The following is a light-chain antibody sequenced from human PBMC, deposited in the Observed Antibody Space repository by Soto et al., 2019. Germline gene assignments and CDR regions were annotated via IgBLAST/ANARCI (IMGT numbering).Light chain of an antibody. J-gene: IGKJ5*01. CDR1: QSISRW. Sequence: DIQMTQSPATLSASVGDRVTITCRASQSISRWLTWYQQKPGKAPKLLIYEASSLESGVPSRFSGSGSGTEFTLKISRVEAEDVGVYYCMQGTHWPITFGQGTRLEIK. CDR2: EAS. CDR3: MQGTHWPIT. V-gene: IGKV1-5*01.